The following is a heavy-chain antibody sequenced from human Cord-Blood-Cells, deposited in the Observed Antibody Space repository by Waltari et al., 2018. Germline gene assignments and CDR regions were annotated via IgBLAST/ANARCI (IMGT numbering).Heavy chain of an antibody. V-gene: IGHV1-2*02. CDR3: AREVRRDGYRGAFDI. D-gene: IGHD5-12*01. Sequence: QVPLVQSGAEVKKPGASVKVSCKASGYTFTGYYMHWVRQAAGQGRGGMGWSNPNSGGTNYGKKFQGRVTMTRDSYISTAYRELSRLRSHDTAVYYCAREVRRDGYRGAFDIWGQGTMVTVAS. J-gene: IGHJ3*02. CDR2: SNPNSGGT. CDR1: GYTFTGYY.